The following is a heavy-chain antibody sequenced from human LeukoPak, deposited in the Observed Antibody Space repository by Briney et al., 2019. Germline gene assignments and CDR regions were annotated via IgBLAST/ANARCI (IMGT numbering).Heavy chain of an antibody. CDR2: ISGSGGST. Sequence: GGSLRLSCAASGFPFSSYAMSWVRQAPGRGLEWVSTISGSGGSTYYADSVKGRFTISRDNSKNTLYLQMNSLRADDTALYYCAKDSRSCYSGSVDYWGQGTLVTVSS. J-gene: IGHJ4*02. CDR3: AKDSRSCYSGSVDY. CDR1: GFPFSSYA. D-gene: IGHD3-10*01. V-gene: IGHV3-23*01.